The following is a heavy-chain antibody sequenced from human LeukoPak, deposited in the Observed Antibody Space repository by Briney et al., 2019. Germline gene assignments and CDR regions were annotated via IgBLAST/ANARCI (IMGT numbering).Heavy chain of an antibody. V-gene: IGHV4-61*02. CDR1: GGSISSGSYY. CDR2: IYTSGST. J-gene: IGHJ3*02. Sequence: SETLSLTCTASGGSISSGSYYWSWIRQPAGKGLEWIGRIYTSGSTNYNPSLKSRVTISGDMSKNQFSLKLSSVTAADTAVYYCARARVAFDIWGQGTMVTVSS. CDR3: ARARVAFDI.